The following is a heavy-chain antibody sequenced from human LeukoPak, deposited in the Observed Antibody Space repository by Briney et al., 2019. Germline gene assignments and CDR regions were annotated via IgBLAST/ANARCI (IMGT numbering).Heavy chain of an antibody. CDR3: ARDKGPYWYFDL. J-gene: IGHJ2*01. CDR1: GDSISSYY. CDR2: IYYSGST. Sequence: SETLSLTCTVSGDSISSYYWNWIRQPPGKGLEWIGNIYYSGSTDYNPSLKSGVTISVDTSKNQLSLRLSSVTAADTAVYHCARDKGPYWYFDLWGRGTLVTVSS. V-gene: IGHV4-59*01.